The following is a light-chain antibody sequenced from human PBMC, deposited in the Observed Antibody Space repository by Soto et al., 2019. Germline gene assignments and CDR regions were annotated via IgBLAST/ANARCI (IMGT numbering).Light chain of an antibody. Sequence: DIQMTQSPSSVSASVGDRVTITCRASQGIGRWLAWYQQKPGKAPKLLIYVASSLQSEVPSSFSGSGSGTDFNLTISSLQHEDFATYYCQQANSFPPTFGQGTRLDIK. J-gene: IGKJ5*01. CDR1: QGIGRW. CDR3: QQANSFPPT. V-gene: IGKV1D-12*01. CDR2: VAS.